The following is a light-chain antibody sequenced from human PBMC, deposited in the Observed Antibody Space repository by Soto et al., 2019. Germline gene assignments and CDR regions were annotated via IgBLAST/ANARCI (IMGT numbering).Light chain of an antibody. CDR2: QAS. V-gene: IGKV1-5*03. CDR3: QHHNNLWT. J-gene: IGKJ1*01. CDR1: QSISNL. Sequence: DIQMTQSPSTLSASVGDRVSITCRASQSISNLLAWYQQKPGRAPKLLIYQASTLESGVPSRFSGSGSGTEFTRTISSLQSYDFATYYCQHHNNLWTFVQGTKVEI.